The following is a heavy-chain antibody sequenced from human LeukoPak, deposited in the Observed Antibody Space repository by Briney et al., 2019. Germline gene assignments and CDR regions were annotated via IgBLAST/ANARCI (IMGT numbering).Heavy chain of an antibody. J-gene: IGHJ4*02. CDR3: AKDPHTGYSFAY. D-gene: IGHD5-18*01. CDR1: GFTFSSYA. CDR2: LSGSGGST. V-gene: IGHV3-23*01. Sequence: GGSLRLSCAASGFTFSSYAMSWVRHAPGKGLELVSSLSGSGGSTYYADSVKGRFTISRDNSKNTLYLQMNSLRVEDTAVYYCAKDPHTGYSFAYWGQGTLVTVSS.